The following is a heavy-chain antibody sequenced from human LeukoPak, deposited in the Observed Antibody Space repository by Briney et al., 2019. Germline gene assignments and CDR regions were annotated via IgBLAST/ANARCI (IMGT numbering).Heavy chain of an antibody. D-gene: IGHD6-13*01. V-gene: IGHV1-69*13. CDR2: IIPIFGTA. CDR3: ARGSGGSSWYNYYYYMDV. J-gene: IGHJ6*03. Sequence: ASVKVSCKASGGTFSSYAISWVRQAPGQGLEWMGGIIPIFGTANYAQKFQGRVTITADESTSTAYMELSSLRSEDTAVYYCARGSGGSSWYNYYYYMDVWGKGTTVTVSS. CDR1: GGTFSSYA.